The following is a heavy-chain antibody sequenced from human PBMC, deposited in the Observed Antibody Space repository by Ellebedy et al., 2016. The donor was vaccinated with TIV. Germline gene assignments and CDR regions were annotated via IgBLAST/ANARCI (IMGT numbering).Heavy chain of an antibody. Sequence: PGGSLRLSCQVFGYSFTSYWVGWVRQMPGKGLEWMGIILPANSDIRYSPSFEGQVTISADQSISTAYLQWSSLKASDTAIYYCARTSGYSGNWGLDLWGQGTLVTVSS. CDR3: ARTSGYSGNWGLDL. V-gene: IGHV5-51*01. CDR1: GYSFTSYW. CDR2: ILPANSDI. D-gene: IGHD6-13*01. J-gene: IGHJ5*02.